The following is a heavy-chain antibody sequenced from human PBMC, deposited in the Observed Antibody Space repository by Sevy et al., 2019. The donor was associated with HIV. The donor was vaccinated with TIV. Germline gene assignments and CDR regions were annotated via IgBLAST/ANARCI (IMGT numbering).Heavy chain of an antibody. Sequence: GESLKISCAASGFTFSSYAMSWVRQAPGKGLEWVSAISGSGGSTYYADSVKGRFTISRDNSKNTLYLQMNSLRAEDTAVYYCAKEEGYSSGWYGDYYYYGMDVWGQGTTVTVSS. J-gene: IGHJ6*02. D-gene: IGHD6-19*01. V-gene: IGHV3-23*01. CDR3: AKEEGYSSGWYGDYYYYGMDV. CDR2: ISGSGGST. CDR1: GFTFSSYA.